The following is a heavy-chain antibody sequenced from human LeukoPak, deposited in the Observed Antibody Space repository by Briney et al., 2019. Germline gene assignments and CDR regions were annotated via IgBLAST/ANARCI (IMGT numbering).Heavy chain of an antibody. CDR3: ASLGYYDSSGSIDY. J-gene: IGHJ4*02. D-gene: IGHD3-22*01. CDR1: GFTFSDYY. Sequence: GGSLRLSCAASGFTFSDYYMSWIRQAPGKGLEWVSYISSSSSYTNYADSVKGRFTISRDNAKNSLYLRMNSLRAEDTAVYYCASLGYYDSSGSIDYWGQGTLVTVSS. CDR2: ISSSSSYT. V-gene: IGHV3-11*06.